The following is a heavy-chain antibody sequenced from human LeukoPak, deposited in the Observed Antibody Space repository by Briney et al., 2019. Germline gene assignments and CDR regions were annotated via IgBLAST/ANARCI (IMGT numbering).Heavy chain of an antibody. CDR1: GGSFGGYY. Sequence: SETLSLTCAIYGGSFGGYYWSWIRQPPGKGLEWIGEINHSGSTNYNPSLKSRVTISVDTSKNQFSLKLSSVTAADTAVYYCARGGCGGDCMSDAFDIWGQGTLVTVSS. CDR2: INHSGST. J-gene: IGHJ3*02. CDR3: ARGGCGGDCMSDAFDI. D-gene: IGHD2-21*02. V-gene: IGHV4-34*01.